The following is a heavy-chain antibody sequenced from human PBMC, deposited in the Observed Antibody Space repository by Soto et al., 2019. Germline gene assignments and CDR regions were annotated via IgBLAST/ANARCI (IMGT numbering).Heavy chain of an antibody. CDR1: GGSISSGGYY. J-gene: IGHJ6*02. V-gene: IGHV4-31*03. CDR3: ARDTYSYGKGVYYYYGMDV. Sequence: QVQLQESGPGLVKPSQTLSLTCTVSGGSISSGGYYWSWIRQHPGKGLEWIGYIYYSGSTYYNPSLKSRVNISVDTSKNQFSLKLSSVNAADTAVYYCARDTYSYGKGVYYYYGMDVWGQGTTVTVSS. D-gene: IGHD5-18*01. CDR2: IYYSGST.